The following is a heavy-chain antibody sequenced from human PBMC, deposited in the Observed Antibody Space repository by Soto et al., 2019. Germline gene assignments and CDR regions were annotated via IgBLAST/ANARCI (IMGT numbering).Heavy chain of an antibody. V-gene: IGHV3-23*01. J-gene: IGHJ4*02. D-gene: IGHD6-19*01. CDR1: GFTFRNYA. CDR2: ISGSGGST. CDR3: AKGGGWLVRGYFDY. Sequence: EVQLLESGGALVQPGGSLRLSCAASGFTFRNYAMSWVRQAPGKGLEWVSAISGSGGSTYYADSVKGRFTISRDNSKNTLYLQMNSLRAEDTAVYYCAKGGGWLVRGYFDYWGQGTLVTVSS.